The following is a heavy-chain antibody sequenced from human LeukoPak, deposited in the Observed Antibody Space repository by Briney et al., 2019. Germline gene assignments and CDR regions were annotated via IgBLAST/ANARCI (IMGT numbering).Heavy chain of an antibody. CDR3: ATNRIQLWSTRYYFDY. J-gene: IGHJ4*02. CDR1: GGSISSSNW. Sequence: SETLSLTCAVSGGSISSSNWWSWVRQPPGKGLGWVGDIYRSGSTNYIPSLKSRVTISVDKSKNQFSLKLSSVTAADTAVYYCATNRIQLWSTRYYFDYWGQGTLVTVSS. V-gene: IGHV4-4*02. D-gene: IGHD5-18*01. CDR2: IYRSGST.